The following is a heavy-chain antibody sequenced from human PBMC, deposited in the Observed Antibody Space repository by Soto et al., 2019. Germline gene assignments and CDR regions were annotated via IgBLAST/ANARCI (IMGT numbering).Heavy chain of an antibody. CDR1: GFTISNYW. V-gene: IGHV3-74*01. CDR2: IDSYGGYT. J-gene: IGHJ5*02. Sequence: EGQLVESGGGLVQPGGSLSLSCAASGFTISNYWMHWVRQSPGKGLVWVAGIDSYGGYTRYADSVRGRFTISRDNGKKSLYLQMNSMRHADTAVYYWSRDRPHKWFDHGGHGALFTVST. CDR3: SRDRPHKWFDH.